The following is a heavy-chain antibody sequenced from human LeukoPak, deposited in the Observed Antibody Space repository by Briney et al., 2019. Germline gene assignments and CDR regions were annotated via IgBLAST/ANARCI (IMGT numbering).Heavy chain of an antibody. Sequence: SETLSLTCTVSGGSLSSYYWSWIRQPPGKGLEWIGYIYYSGSTSYNPSLKSRVTISVDTSKNQFSLKLSYVTAADTAVYYCAREEGGAAGKGFDYWGQGTPVTVSS. CDR2: IYYSGST. J-gene: IGHJ4*02. CDR3: AREEGGAAGKGFDY. CDR1: GGSLSSYY. D-gene: IGHD6-13*01. V-gene: IGHV4-59*12.